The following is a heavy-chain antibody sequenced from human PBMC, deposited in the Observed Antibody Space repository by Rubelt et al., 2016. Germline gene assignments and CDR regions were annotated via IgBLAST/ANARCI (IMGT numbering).Heavy chain of an antibody. J-gene: IGHJ4*02. CDR3: ARGVTGSYFDY. CDR2: ISYDGNNK. V-gene: IGHV3-30*04. D-gene: IGHD1-20*01. CDR1: GFTFSTYA. Sequence: QVQLVESGGGVVQPGRSLRLSCVGSGFTFSTYAMHWVRQAPGRGLEWVAVISYDGNNKYYADSVKGRFTISRDNSKNTLLLQMNSLRAEDTAVYYCARGVTGSYFDYWGQGTLVTVSS.